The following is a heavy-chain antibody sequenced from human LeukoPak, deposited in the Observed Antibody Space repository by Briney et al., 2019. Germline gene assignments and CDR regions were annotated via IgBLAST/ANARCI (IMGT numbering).Heavy chain of an antibody. J-gene: IGHJ4*02. CDR1: GDSVSSNIAA. V-gene: IGHV6-1*01. CDR3: AKDCGTGSFACSH. D-gene: IGHD2-15*01. Sequence: SQTLSLTCAISGDSVSSNIAAWNWIRQSPSRGLEWLGRTYYRSKWYNDYAVSVRSRITIDPDTSKNQFSLQLNSVTPEDTAVYYCAKDCGTGSFACSHWGQGTLVTVSS. CDR2: TYYRSKWYN.